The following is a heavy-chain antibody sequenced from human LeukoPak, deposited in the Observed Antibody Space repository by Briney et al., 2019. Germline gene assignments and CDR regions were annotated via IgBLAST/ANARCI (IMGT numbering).Heavy chain of an antibody. D-gene: IGHD3-10*01. V-gene: IGHV4-39*01. CDR2: IYYSGNT. J-gene: IGHJ4*02. Sequence: SETLSLTCTVSGDSISTSNSYWGWIRQPPGKGLEWIGSIYYSGNTYYNASLKSRVTISVDTSKNQFSLKLTSVTAADTAVYYCARQTGSGLFSLPGGQGTLVTVSS. CDR1: GDSISTSNSY. CDR3: ARQTGSGLFSLP.